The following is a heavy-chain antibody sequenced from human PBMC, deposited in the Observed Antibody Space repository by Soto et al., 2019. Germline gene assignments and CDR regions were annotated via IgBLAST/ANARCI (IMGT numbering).Heavy chain of an antibody. V-gene: IGHV3-13*01. CDR1: GFTFSSYD. CDR3: ARDLRGYGANGFYYNGMDV. CDR2: IGTAGDT. D-gene: IGHD4-17*01. Sequence: EVQLVESGGGLVQPGGSLRLSCAASGFTFSSYDMHWVRQATGKGLEWVSTIGTAGDTYYPDSVKGRFTISRENAKNSLQLQLKSLRAGDTAVYYCARDLRGYGANGFYYNGMDVWGQGTTVIVSS. J-gene: IGHJ6*02.